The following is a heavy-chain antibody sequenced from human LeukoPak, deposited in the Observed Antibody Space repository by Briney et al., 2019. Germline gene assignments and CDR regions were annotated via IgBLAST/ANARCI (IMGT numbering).Heavy chain of an antibody. J-gene: IGHJ4*02. CDR1: GVSISSYY. CDR3: ARVTGYMIEDYFDY. Sequence: SETLSLTCTVSGVSISSYYWSWFRQPPGKGLEWIGYIYYSGSTNYNPSLKSRVTISVDTSKNQFSLKLRSVTAADTAVYYCARVTGYMIEDYFDYWGQGTLVTVSS. V-gene: IGHV4-59*01. CDR2: IYYSGST. D-gene: IGHD3-22*01.